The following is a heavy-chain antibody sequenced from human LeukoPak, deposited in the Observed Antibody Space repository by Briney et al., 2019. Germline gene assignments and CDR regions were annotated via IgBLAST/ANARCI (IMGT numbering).Heavy chain of an antibody. Sequence: LPGGSLRLSCAASGFTFSSYAMSWVRQAPGKGLEWVSGINGSGGSTYYADSVKGRFTISRDNSKNTLYLQMNSLRAEDTAVYYCAKGVYGSGTYYMREFDYWGQGTLVTVSS. V-gene: IGHV3-23*01. D-gene: IGHD3-10*01. CDR3: AKGVYGSGTYYMREFDY. CDR1: GFTFSSYA. J-gene: IGHJ4*02. CDR2: INGSGGST.